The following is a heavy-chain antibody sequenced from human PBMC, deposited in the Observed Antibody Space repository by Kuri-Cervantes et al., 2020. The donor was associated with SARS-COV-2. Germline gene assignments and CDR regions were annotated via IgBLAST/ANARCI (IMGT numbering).Heavy chain of an antibody. D-gene: IGHD2-2*01. V-gene: IGHV4-39*01. CDR3: ASYHQXXPRRSFDY. Sequence: GSLRLXCTVSGXXISSSSYYWGWLXQPPXXGLXXXGSXXYSGSTYYXPXLKSXVTISVDTXXNQFSLKLSSVTAADTAXDYCASYHQXXPRRSFDYWGQGTLVTVSS. CDR1: GXXISSSSYY. CDR2: XXYSGST. J-gene: IGHJ4*03.